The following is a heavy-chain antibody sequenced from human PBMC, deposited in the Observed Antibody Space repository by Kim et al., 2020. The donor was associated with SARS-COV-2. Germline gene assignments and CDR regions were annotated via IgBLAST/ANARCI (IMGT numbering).Heavy chain of an antibody. V-gene: IGHV3-23*01. CDR1: GFTFSTYA. D-gene: IGHD7-27*01. CDR2: IGGTAGGT. CDR3: VKDFSFWGY. J-gene: IGHJ4*02. Sequence: GGSLRLSCAASGFTFSTYAMSWVRQAPGKGLEWVSEIGGTAGGTYYADSVKGRFTISRDNSKNTLYLQMNNLRAEDTAVYYCVKDFSFWGYWGQGTLVSVSS.